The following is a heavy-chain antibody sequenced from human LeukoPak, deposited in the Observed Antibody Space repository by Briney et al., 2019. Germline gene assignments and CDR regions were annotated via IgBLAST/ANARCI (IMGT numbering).Heavy chain of an antibody. Sequence: GESLKISCKGSGYDFASFWIGWVRQMPGKGLEWMGLVHLGDSDIRYSPSFQGHVTISADESINTAYLQWSSLKASDTAMYYCARQGWLQLSYGWFDPWGQGTLVTVSS. J-gene: IGHJ5*02. D-gene: IGHD5-24*01. CDR2: VHLGDSDI. CDR1: GYDFASFW. V-gene: IGHV5-51*01. CDR3: ARQGWLQLSYGWFDP.